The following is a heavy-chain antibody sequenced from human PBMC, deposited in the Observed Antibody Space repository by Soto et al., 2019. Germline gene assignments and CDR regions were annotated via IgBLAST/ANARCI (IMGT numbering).Heavy chain of an antibody. J-gene: IGHJ4*02. D-gene: IGHD3-9*01. V-gene: IGHV1-2*04. Sequence: ASVKVSCKASGYTFTGYYMHWVRQAPGQGLEWMGWINPNSGGTNYAQKFQGWVTMTRDTSISTAYMELNSLRDEDSAIYYCTKDRHPDGIWTFDFWGQGTLVTVSS. CDR3: TKDRHPDGIWTFDF. CDR2: INPNSGGT. CDR1: GYTFTGYY.